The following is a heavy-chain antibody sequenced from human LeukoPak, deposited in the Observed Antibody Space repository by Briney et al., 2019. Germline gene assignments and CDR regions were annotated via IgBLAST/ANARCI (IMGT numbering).Heavy chain of an antibody. V-gene: IGHV4-34*01. CDR2: INHSGST. Sequence: SETLSLTCAVYGGSFSGYYWSWIRQPPGKGLEWIGEINHSGSTNYNPSLKSRVTISVDTSKNQFSLKLSSVTAADTAVYYCAISTVVTAFDYWGQGTLVTVSS. CDR1: GGSFSGYY. J-gene: IGHJ4*02. D-gene: IGHD4-23*01. CDR3: AISTVVTAFDY.